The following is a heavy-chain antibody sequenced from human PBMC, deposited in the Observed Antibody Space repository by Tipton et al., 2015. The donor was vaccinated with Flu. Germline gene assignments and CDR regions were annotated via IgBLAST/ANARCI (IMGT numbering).Heavy chain of an antibody. D-gene: IGHD6-13*01. V-gene: IGHV3-13*01. Sequence: SLRLSCEASGFTFSSYDMHWVRQTIGKGLQWVSGIGVSGDTYYPASVKGRFTISRDNAKNSLYLQMNSLRAGDTAVYYCARGPLPDSNWYNGMDVWGQGTTVTVSS. CDR2: IGVSGDT. CDR3: ARGPLPDSNWYNGMDV. J-gene: IGHJ6*02. CDR1: GFTFSSYD.